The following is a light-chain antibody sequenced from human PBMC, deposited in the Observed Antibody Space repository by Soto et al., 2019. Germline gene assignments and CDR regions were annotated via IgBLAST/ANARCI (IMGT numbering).Light chain of an antibody. CDR2: TAS. CDR1: QTISSW. V-gene: IGKV1-5*03. Sequence: IPMAESPSALSGAVRDRVPRTCRASQTISSWLAWYQQKPGKAPKLLTYTASTLKSGVPSRFSGSGSGTEFTLTISSLQPDDFATYYCQQYNGTFGQGTKVDI. J-gene: IGKJ1*01. CDR3: QQYNGT.